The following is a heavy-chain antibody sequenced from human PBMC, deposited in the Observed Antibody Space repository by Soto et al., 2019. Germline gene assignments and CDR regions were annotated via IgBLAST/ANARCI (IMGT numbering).Heavy chain of an antibody. Sequence: QVQLVQSGAEVKKPGASVKVSCKASGYTFATYAIHWVRQAPGEGLEWMGWINPATGNTEYSEKFQDRVTLTSDTSATTAYMALLGMRFADTAVYYWARRYKSAGWLETRGQGPLVTVSS. CDR2: INPATGNT. J-gene: IGHJ5*02. D-gene: IGHD1-20*01. V-gene: IGHV1-3*01. CDR3: ARRYKSAGWLET. CDR1: GYTFATYA.